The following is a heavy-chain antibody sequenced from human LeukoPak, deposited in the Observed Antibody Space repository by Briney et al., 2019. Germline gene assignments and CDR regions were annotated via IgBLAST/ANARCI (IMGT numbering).Heavy chain of an antibody. J-gene: IGHJ6*02. CDR3: YGDYLGYNYYYGMDV. D-gene: IGHD4-17*01. CDR2: INPNSGGT. CDR1: GYTFTGYY. Sequence: GASVKVSCKASGYTFTGYYMHWVRQAPGQGLEWMGWINPNSGGTNYAQKFQGRVTMTRDTSISTAYMELSRLRSDDTAVYYCYGDYLGYNYYYGMDVWGRGTTVTVSS. V-gene: IGHV1-2*02.